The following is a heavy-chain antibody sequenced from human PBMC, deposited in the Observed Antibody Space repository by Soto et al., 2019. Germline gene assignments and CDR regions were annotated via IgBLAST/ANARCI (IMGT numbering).Heavy chain of an antibody. J-gene: IGHJ4*02. D-gene: IGHD2-15*01. Sequence: GGSLRLSCAASGFTFSSYGMHWVRQAPGKGLEWVAVISYDGSNKYYADSVKGRFTISRDSSKNTLYLQMNSLRAEDTAVYYCAKDPSSGLPYCSGGSCYCHYWGQGTLVTVSS. CDR1: GFTFSSYG. V-gene: IGHV3-30*18. CDR2: ISYDGSNK. CDR3: AKDPSSGLPYCSGGSCYCHY.